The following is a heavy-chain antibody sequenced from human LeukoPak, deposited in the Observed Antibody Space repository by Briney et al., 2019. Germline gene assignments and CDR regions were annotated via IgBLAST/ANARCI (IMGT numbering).Heavy chain of an antibody. CDR1: GFTFSSYS. D-gene: IGHD6-19*01. CDR3: AREVDSSGWWGNIDY. Sequence: RSGGSLRLSCAASGFTFSSYSMNWVRQAPGKGLEWVSSISSSSSYIYYADSGKGRFTISRDNAKNSLYLQMNSLRAEDTAVYYCAREVDSSGWWGNIDYWGQGTLVTVSS. CDR2: ISSSSSYI. J-gene: IGHJ4*02. V-gene: IGHV3-21*01.